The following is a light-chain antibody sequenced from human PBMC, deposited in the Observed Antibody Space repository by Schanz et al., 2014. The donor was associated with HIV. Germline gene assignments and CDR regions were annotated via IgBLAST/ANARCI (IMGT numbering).Light chain of an antibody. CDR3: ATWDISRNGPV. CDR2: GNK. J-gene: IGLJ2*01. Sequence: QSVLTQPPSVSGAPGQRVAISCSGSRSNIGARYDVHWYQQLPGTAPKLVIYGNKNRPSGVPDRFSGSKSGTSASLAISGLQSEDEADYFCATWDISRNGPVFGGGTKLTVL. CDR1: RSNIGARYD. V-gene: IGLV1-40*01.